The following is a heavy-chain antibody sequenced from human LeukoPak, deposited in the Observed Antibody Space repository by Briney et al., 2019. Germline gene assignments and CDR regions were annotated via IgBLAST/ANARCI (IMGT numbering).Heavy chain of an antibody. Sequence: ASVKVSCKASGYTFTSFAISWVRQAPGQGLEWMGWISTYNGNSNYAQKLQGRVTMTTDTSTNTAYMELRSLRSDDTAVYYCATTIGARLMYFDYWGQGTLVTVSS. V-gene: IGHV1-18*01. J-gene: IGHJ4*02. CDR2: ISTYNGNS. CDR1: GYTFTSFA. CDR3: ATTIGARLMYFDY. D-gene: IGHD6-6*01.